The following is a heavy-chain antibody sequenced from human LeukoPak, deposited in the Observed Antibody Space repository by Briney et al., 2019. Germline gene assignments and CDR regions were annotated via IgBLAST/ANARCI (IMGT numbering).Heavy chain of an antibody. D-gene: IGHD2-15*01. J-gene: IGHJ4*02. CDR3: AREAGDIVVVVAANGFDY. Sequence: ASVKVSCKASGYTFTGYYMHWVRQAPGQGLEWMGWINPNSGGTNYAQKFQGRVTMTRDTSISTAYMELSRLRSDDTAVYYCAREAGDIVVVVAANGFDYWGQGTLVTVPS. V-gene: IGHV1-2*02. CDR1: GYTFTGYY. CDR2: INPNSGGT.